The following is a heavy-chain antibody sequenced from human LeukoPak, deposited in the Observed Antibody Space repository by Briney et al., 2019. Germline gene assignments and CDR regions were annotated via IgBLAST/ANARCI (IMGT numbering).Heavy chain of an antibody. Sequence: PSETLSLTCTVSGGSISSGGYYWSWIRQHPGKGLEWIGYIYYSGSTYYNPSLKSRVTISVDTSKNQFSLKLSSVTAADTAVYYCARALRPYYYDSSGYPLDAFVIWGQGTMVTVSS. CDR1: GGSISSGGYY. V-gene: IGHV4-31*03. CDR3: ARALRPYYYDSSGYPLDAFVI. CDR2: IYYSGST. D-gene: IGHD3-22*01. J-gene: IGHJ3*02.